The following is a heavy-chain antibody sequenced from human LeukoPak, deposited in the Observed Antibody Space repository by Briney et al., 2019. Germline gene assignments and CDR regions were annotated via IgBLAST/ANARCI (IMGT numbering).Heavy chain of an antibody. CDR2: IYTSGST. D-gene: IGHD3-22*01. J-gene: IGHJ4*02. CDR1: GGSISSYY. Sequence: SETLSLTCTVSGGSISSYYWSWIRQPAGKGLEWIGRIYTSGSTNYNPSLKSRVTMSVDTSKTQFSLKLSSVTAADTAVYYCARLSYYYDSSGYRNDYWGQGTLVTVSS. CDR3: ARLSYYYDSSGYRNDY. V-gene: IGHV4-4*07.